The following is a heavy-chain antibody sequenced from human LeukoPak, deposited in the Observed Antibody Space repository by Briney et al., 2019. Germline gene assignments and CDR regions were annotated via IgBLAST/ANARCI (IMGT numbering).Heavy chain of an antibody. CDR1: GYIFNDYY. D-gene: IGHD1-1*01. V-gene: IGHV1-2*02. Sequence: AXVKVSCKASGYIFNDYYMHWIRQAPGQGLEWMGRIDPKSGGTEYAQKFQGRVTVTRDTSISTAYMELSRLRSDDTAVYFCARVVRYGTSEMYWGRGTLVTVSS. CDR3: ARVVRYGTSEMY. CDR2: IDPKSGGT. J-gene: IGHJ4*02.